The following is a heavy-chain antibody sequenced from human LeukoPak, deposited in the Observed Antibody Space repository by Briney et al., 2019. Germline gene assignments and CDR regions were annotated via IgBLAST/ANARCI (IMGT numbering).Heavy chain of an antibody. J-gene: IGHJ4*02. CDR3: ARDAYYGSGSYDY. V-gene: IGHV3-21*01. D-gene: IGHD3-10*01. Sequence: GGSLRLSCAASGFTFSSYSMNWVRQAPGKGLEWVSSSSSSSYIYHADSVKGRFTISRDNAKNSLYLQMNSLRAEDTAVYYCARDAYYGSGSYDYWGQGTLVTVSS. CDR2: SSSSSYI. CDR1: GFTFSSYS.